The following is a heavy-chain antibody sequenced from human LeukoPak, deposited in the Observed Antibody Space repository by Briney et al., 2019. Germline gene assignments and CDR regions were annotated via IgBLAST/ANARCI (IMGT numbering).Heavy chain of an antibody. CDR1: GFTFITHW. V-gene: IGHV3-74*01. D-gene: IGHD5-12*01. J-gene: IGHJ4*02. CDR3: ARGKYGGYFIDY. Sequence: GGSLRLSCGASGFTFITHWIHWVRQAPGKGLVWVSRIKPDGSDTNYADSVKGRFTISRDNAKNTVYLQMNSLRAEDTAVYYCARGKYGGYFIDYWGQGTLVTVSS. CDR2: IKPDGSDT.